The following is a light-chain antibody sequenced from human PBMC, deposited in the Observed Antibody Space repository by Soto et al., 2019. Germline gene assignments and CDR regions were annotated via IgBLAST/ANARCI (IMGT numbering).Light chain of an antibody. CDR1: QSVSSYY. Sequence: EIVLTQSPGTLSLSPGERATLSCRASQSVSSYYLAWYQQKPGQAPRLLIYAASSRATGIPDRFSGSGSGTDFTLTISRLEPEDFAVYYCQQYGSSGTFXQGTKVDIK. V-gene: IGKV3-20*01. CDR2: AAS. J-gene: IGKJ1*01. CDR3: QQYGSSGT.